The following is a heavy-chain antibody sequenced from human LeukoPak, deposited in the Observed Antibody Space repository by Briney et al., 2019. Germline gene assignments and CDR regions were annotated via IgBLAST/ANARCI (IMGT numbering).Heavy chain of an antibody. D-gene: IGHD3/OR15-3a*01. CDR1: GFTFGGYW. CDR2: INKGGSQK. J-gene: IGHJ4*02. CDR3: ARITWTGVAY. V-gene: IGHV3-7*01. Sequence: GGSLRLSCATSGFTFGGYWMSWVRQAPGKGLQWVADINKGGSQKFVVDSVKGRFTVSRDNARNSLYLHMNSLRVEDTATYYCARITWTGVAYWGQGTLVTVSS.